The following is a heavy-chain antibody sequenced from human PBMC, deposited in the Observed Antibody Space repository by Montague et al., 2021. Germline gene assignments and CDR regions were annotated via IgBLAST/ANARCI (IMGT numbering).Heavy chain of an antibody. Sequence: SDTLSLTCSVSGDSINGWYWSWIRQPPGNGLEWIGSVFYSGATNYNPSLKSRVTMSADTSKNQVSLKVNSVTAADTAVYYCARQGFYESDGFFIWGLGTLVTVSS. D-gene: IGHD3-22*01. CDR3: ARQGFYESDGFFI. CDR1: GDSINGWY. J-gene: IGHJ4*02. V-gene: IGHV4-59*01. CDR2: VFYSGAT.